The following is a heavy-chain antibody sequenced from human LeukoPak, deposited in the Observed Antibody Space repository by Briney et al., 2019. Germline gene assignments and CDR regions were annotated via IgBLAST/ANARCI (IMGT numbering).Heavy chain of an antibody. V-gene: IGHV1-46*01. CDR3: AREGQQLKHFDY. Sequence: ASVKVSCKASGNTFIGYWIHWVRQAPGQGLEWMGAINPRGDATIGAQKFQGRVTTTRDASTSTVYIELSSLRSEDTAVYYCAREGQQLKHFDYWGQGTLVTVSS. J-gene: IGHJ4*02. CDR2: INPRGDAT. CDR1: GNTFIGYW. D-gene: IGHD1-1*01.